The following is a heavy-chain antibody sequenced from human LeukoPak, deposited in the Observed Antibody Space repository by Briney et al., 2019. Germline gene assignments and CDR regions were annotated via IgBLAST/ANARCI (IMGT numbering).Heavy chain of an antibody. CDR2: IYSGGNT. J-gene: IGHJ4*02. V-gene: IGHV3-53*01. CDR1: GFTVSNNY. Sequence: PGGSLRLSCAASGFTVSNNYMSWVRQAPGKGLEWVSLIYSGGNTYYADPVKGRFTISRDNSKNTPYLQMNSLRAEDTAVYYCAGVSKSATTGTVLDYWGQGTLVTVSS. D-gene: IGHD6-13*01. CDR3: AGVSKSATTGTVLDY.